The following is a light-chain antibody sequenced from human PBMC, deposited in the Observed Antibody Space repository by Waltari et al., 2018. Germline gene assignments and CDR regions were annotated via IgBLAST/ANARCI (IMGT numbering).Light chain of an antibody. CDR2: DDS. CDR3: HVWDSGSYHYV. CDR1: TFGRQT. V-gene: IGLV3-21*04. J-gene: IGLJ1*01. Sequence: SFVLTQPPSVSVAPGETATITCEGTTFGRQTVHWCQRQPGQAPVLVIYDDSDRPSGIPERFSGSNSGTTATLIISRVEAGDEADYYCHVWDSGSYHYVFGTGTKVTVL.